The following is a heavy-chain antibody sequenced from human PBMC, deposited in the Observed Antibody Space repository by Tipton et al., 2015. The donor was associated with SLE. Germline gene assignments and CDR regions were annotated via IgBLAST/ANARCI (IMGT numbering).Heavy chain of an antibody. V-gene: IGHV4-30-2*01. CDR3: ARVATVTRPYWYFDL. Sequence: TLSLTCTVSGGSISSGGYSWSWIRQPPGKGLEWIGEINHSGSTNYNPSLKSRVTISVDTSKNQFSLKLSSVTAADTAVYYCARVATVTRPYWYFDLWGRGTLVTVSS. J-gene: IGHJ2*01. D-gene: IGHD4-11*01. CDR2: INHSGST. CDR1: GGSISSGGYS.